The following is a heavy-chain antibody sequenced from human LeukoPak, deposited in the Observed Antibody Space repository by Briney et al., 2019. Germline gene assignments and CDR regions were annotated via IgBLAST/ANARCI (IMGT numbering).Heavy chain of an antibody. CDR2: ISGRGGSST. CDR3: TRFGDYGEY. Sequence: GGSLRLSCAASGFTFSRYGMSWVRQAPGKGLEWVSAISGRGGSSTYYINSVKGRFTISRDNSKNTLYLQMNSLRAEDSALYYCTRFGDYGEYWGQGTLVTVSS. J-gene: IGHJ4*02. D-gene: IGHD3-10*01. CDR1: GFTFSRYG. V-gene: IGHV3-23*01.